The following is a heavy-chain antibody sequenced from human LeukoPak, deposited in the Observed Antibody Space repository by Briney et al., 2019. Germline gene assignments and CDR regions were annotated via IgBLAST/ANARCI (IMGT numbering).Heavy chain of an antibody. J-gene: IGHJ4*02. CDR2: FDPEDGET. CDR3: ATIPSTTVVTKELDY. Sequence: ASVTVSCTVSGYTLTELSMHWVRQAPGKGLEWMGGFDPEDGETIYAQKFQGRVTMTEDTSTDTAYMKLSSLRSEDTAVYYCATIPSTTVVTKELDYWGQGTLVTVSS. V-gene: IGHV1-24*01. D-gene: IGHD4-23*01. CDR1: GYTLTELS.